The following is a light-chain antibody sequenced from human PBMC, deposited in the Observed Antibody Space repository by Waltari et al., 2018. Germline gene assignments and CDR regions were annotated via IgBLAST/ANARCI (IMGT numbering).Light chain of an antibody. CDR2: AAS. CDR3: QQSFRNPLT. Sequence: DIQMTPSPSSLSVSVGDRGTFTCRSSQTISIYLNWYQQKPGKAPSLLVYAASSLNRGVPSRFSGSGSGTEFTLTINSLEPEDVATYYCQQSFRNPLTFGPGTTVDV. CDR1: QTISIY. V-gene: IGKV1-39*01. J-gene: IGKJ3*01.